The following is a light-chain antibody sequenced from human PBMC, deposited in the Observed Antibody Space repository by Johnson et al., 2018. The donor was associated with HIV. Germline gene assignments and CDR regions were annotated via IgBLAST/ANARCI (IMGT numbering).Light chain of an antibody. CDR1: SSDIGNYA. V-gene: IGLV1-51*02. CDR3: GTWDTSLGAQYV. CDR2: ENN. Sequence: QSVLTQPPSVSAAPGQKVTISCSGSSSDIGNYAVSWYQQLPGTAPKLLIYENNKRPSGLPDRFSDSQSSPSATLPLTGLQTGDEADYYCGTWDTSLGAQYVFGSGTKVTVL. J-gene: IGLJ1*01.